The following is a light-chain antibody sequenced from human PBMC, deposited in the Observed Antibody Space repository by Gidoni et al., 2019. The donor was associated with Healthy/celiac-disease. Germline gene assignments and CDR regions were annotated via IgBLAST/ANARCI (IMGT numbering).Light chain of an antibody. CDR2: RNN. J-gene: IGLJ1*01. CDR3: AAWDDSLSGYV. V-gene: IGLV1-47*01. Sequence: QSVLTQPPSASATPGQRVTISCSGSSSNIGSHYVYWYQQLPGTAPKRLSYRNNQRPSGGTDRFSGSKSGTSASLAISGLRSEDEADYYCAAWDDSLSGYVFGTGTKVTVL. CDR1: SSNIGSHY.